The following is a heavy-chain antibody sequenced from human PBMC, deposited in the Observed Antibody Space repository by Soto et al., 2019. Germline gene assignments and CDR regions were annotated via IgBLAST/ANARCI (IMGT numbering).Heavy chain of an antibody. CDR3: ASHNYDSSGYYSDY. V-gene: IGHV4-34*01. CDR1: GGSFSGYY. Sequence: SETLSLTCAVYGGSFSGYYWSWIRQPPGKGLEWIGEINHSGSTNYNPSLKSRVTISVDTSTSTVYMELSSLRSEDTAVYYCASHNYDSSGYYSDYWGQGTLVTVSS. J-gene: IGHJ4*02. CDR2: INHSGST. D-gene: IGHD3-22*01.